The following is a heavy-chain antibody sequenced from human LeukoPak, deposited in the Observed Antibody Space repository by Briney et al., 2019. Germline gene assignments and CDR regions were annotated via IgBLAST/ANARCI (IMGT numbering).Heavy chain of an antibody. CDR1: GGTFSSYA. Sequence: GASVKVSCKASGGTFSSYAISWVRQAPGQGLEWMGGIIPIFGTANYAQKFQGRVTITADKSTSTAYMELRSLRSDDTAVYYCARVRESMIVVVIDYWGQGTLVTVSS. V-gene: IGHV1-69*06. D-gene: IGHD3-22*01. CDR2: IIPIFGTA. CDR3: ARVRESMIVVVIDY. J-gene: IGHJ4*02.